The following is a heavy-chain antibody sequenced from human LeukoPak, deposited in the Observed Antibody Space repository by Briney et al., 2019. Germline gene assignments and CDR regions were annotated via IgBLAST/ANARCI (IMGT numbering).Heavy chain of an antibody. D-gene: IGHD6-19*01. V-gene: IGHV4-38-2*02. J-gene: IGHJ4*02. CDR1: GYSISSGYL. CDR2: IDGSGSS. Sequence: PSETLSLTCTVSGYSISSGYLWGWIRQPPGKGLEWIGSIDGSGSSYYNPSLKSRVTMSVDTSKKQFSLKLSSVTAADTAVYYCARDIAVAGTLFDYWGQGTLVTVSS. CDR3: ARDIAVAGTLFDY.